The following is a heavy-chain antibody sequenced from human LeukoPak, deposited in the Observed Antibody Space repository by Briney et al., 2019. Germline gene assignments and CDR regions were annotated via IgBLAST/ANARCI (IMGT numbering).Heavy chain of an antibody. Sequence: ASVKVSCKASGYTFTGYYMHWVRQAPGQGLEWMGWISAYNGNTNYAQKLQGRVTTTTDTSTSTAYMELRSLRSDDTAVYYCARHQKNHCSGGSCYWFDPWGQGTLVTVSS. V-gene: IGHV1-18*04. CDR3: ARHQKNHCSGGSCYWFDP. J-gene: IGHJ5*02. D-gene: IGHD2-15*01. CDR1: GYTFTGYY. CDR2: ISAYNGNT.